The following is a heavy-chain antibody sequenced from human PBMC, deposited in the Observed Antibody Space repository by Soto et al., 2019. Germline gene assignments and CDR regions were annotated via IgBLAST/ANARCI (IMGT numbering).Heavy chain of an antibody. J-gene: IGHJ6*02. CDR1: GFTFHDYA. V-gene: IGHV3-9*01. CDR2: ITWNRGTT. CDR3: VKGGYCGSDCYYGQIRFGLEV. D-gene: IGHD2-21*02. Sequence: EVQLVESGGGLVQPGSSQKLSCAASGFTFHDYAMHWVRQAPGKCLELVSGITWNRGTTAYAASVKVRFTICRDNVKKSLDLQMNNLRSEDTALYYCVKGGYCGSDCYYGQIRFGLEVWGQGTQVTVSS.